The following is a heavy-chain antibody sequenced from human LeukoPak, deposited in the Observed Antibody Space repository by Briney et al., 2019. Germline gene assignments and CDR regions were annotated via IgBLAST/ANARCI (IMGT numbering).Heavy chain of an antibody. CDR1: GFTFSNYG. CDR3: AKDRRPNSYNSRWLDY. J-gene: IGHJ4*02. CDR2: ISGSGGTT. Sequence: PGGSLRLSCAASGFTFSNYGMNWVRQAPGKGLEWVSIISGSGGTTYYADSVKGRFTISRDNSKNTLYLQMNSLRAEDTAVYYCAKDRRPNSYNSRWLDYWGQGTLVTVSS. D-gene: IGHD6-13*01. V-gene: IGHV3-23*01.